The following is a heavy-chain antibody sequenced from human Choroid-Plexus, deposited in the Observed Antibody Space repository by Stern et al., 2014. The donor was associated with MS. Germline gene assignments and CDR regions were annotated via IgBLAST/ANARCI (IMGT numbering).Heavy chain of an antibody. CDR2: VSHDGSYK. Sequence: VQLVESGGGVVQPGRPLRLSCAASGFTFGSCAMHWVRQAPGKGLEWVGGVSHDGSYKYYADSVKGRFTISRDNSQNTLYMQMSSLRPEDTAVYYFAKDRQYLTYFFDHWGQGSLVTVSS. CDR3: AKDRQYLTYFFDH. CDR1: GFTFGSCA. J-gene: IGHJ5*02. V-gene: IGHV3-30*18. D-gene: IGHD2/OR15-2a*01.